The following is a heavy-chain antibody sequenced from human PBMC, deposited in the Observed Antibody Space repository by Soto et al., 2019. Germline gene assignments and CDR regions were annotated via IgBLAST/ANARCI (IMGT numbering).Heavy chain of an antibody. Sequence: EVQLVESGGGLVKPGGSLRLSCAASGFTFSSYSMNWVRQAPGKGLEWVSSISSSSSYIYYADSVKGRFTISRDNARNSVDLKMNSLRAEDTAVYYCARDLVREGSGSYYLYDCYGMDVWGQGTTVTVSS. CDR2: ISSSSSYI. J-gene: IGHJ6*02. D-gene: IGHD3-10*01. CDR1: GFTFSSYS. CDR3: ARDLVREGSGSYYLYDCYGMDV. V-gene: IGHV3-21*01.